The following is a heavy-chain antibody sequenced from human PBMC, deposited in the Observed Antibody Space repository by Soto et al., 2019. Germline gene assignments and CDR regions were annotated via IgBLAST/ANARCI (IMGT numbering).Heavy chain of an antibody. V-gene: IGHV3-30-3*01. J-gene: IGHJ6*02. CDR2: ISYDGSNK. Sequence: GGSLRLSCAASGFTFSSYAMHWVRQAPGKGLEWVAVISYDGSNKYYADSVKGRFTISRDNSKNTLYLQMNRLRAEDTAVYYCARDTWDIVVVVAANGFGGNYGMDVWGQGTTVTVSS. CDR3: ARDTWDIVVVVAANGFGGNYGMDV. CDR1: GFTFSSYA. D-gene: IGHD2-15*01.